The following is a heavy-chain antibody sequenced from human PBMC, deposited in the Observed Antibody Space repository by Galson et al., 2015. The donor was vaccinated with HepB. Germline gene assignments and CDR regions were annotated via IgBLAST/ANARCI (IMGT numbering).Heavy chain of an antibody. V-gene: IGHV3-66*01. J-gene: IGHJ2*01. CDR2: IYSGGST. Sequence: SLRLSCAASGFTVSSNYMSLVRQAPGKGLEWVSVIYSGGSTYYADSVKGRFTISRDNSKNTLYLQMNSLRAEDTAVYYCARDGYSSSWYVRYFDLWGRGTLVTVSS. CDR1: GFTVSSNY. D-gene: IGHD6-13*01. CDR3: ARDGYSSSWYVRYFDL.